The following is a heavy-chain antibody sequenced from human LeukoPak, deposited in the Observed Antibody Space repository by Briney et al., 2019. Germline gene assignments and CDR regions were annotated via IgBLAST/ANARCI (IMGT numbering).Heavy chain of an antibody. CDR3: ARVGSSGWYSGDY. CDR2: IYYSGST. CDR1: GGSISSYY. J-gene: IGHJ4*02. Sequence: TSETLSLTCTVSGGSISSYYWSWIRQPPGKALEWIGYIYYSGSTNYNPSLKSRVTISVDTSKNQFSLKLSSVTAADTAVYYCARVGSSGWYSGDYWGQGTLVTVSS. V-gene: IGHV4-59*01. D-gene: IGHD6-19*01.